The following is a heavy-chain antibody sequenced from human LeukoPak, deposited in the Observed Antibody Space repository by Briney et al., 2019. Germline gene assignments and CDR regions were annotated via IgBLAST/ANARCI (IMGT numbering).Heavy chain of an antibody. D-gene: IGHD3-3*01. J-gene: IGHJ4*02. CDR2: IYHSGST. CDR3: ARRAYYDFWSGYSPPYFDY. V-gene: IGHV4-4*02. CDR1: VGSISSSNW. Sequence: PSGTLSLTCAVSVGSISSSNWWSWVRQPPGKGLEWIGEIYHSGSTNYNPSLKSRVTISVDKSKNQFSLKLSSVTAADTAVYYCARRAYYDFWSGYSPPYFDYWGQGTLVTVSS.